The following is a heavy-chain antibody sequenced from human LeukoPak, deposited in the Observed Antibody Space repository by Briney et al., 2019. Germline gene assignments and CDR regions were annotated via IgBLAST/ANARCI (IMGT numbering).Heavy chain of an antibody. CDR1: GFTFSSYS. Sequence: GGSLRLSCAASGFTFSSYSMNWVRQAPGKGLEWVSSISSSSSYIYYADSVRGRFTISRDNAKNSLYLQMNSLRAEDTAVCYCARGAGYCSSTSCPLYYYYGMDVWGQGTTVTVSS. CDR3: ARGAGYCSSTSCPLYYYYGMDV. J-gene: IGHJ6*02. D-gene: IGHD2-2*01. V-gene: IGHV3-21*01. CDR2: ISSSSSYI.